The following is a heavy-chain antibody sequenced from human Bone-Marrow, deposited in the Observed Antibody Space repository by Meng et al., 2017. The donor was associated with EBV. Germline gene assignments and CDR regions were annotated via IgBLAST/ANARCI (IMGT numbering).Heavy chain of an antibody. CDR1: GASISSGGYY. Sequence: QGHLPESGPGLVKLSQTLSLTCAVSGASISSGGYYWSWIRQPPGKGLEWIGYIYYNGSTFYNPSLKSRLTISVDTSKNQFSLKLSSVTAADTAFYYCARGGAVAGTFDYWGQGTLVTVSS. D-gene: IGHD6-19*01. J-gene: IGHJ4*02. CDR2: IYYNGST. CDR3: ARGGAVAGTFDY. V-gene: IGHV4-30-4*01.